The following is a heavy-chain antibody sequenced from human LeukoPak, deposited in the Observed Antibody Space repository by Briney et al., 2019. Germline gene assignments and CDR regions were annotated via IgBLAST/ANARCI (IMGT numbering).Heavy chain of an antibody. CDR1: GYTFTSYY. CDR2: INPSGGST. J-gene: IGHJ5*02. D-gene: IGHD3-3*01. CDR3: ARDRNTIFGVVIYWFDP. Sequence: ASVKVSCKASGYTFTSYYMHWVRQAPGQGLEWMGIINPSGGSTSYAQKFQGRVTMTRDTSTSTVYTELSSLRSEDTAVYYCARDRNTIFGVVIYWFDPWGQGTLVTVSS. V-gene: IGHV1-46*01.